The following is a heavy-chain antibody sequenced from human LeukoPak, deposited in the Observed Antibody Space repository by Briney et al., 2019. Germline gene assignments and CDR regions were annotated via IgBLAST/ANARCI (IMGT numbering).Heavy chain of an antibody. Sequence: GASVKVSCKASGYTFTSYGISWVRQAPGQGLEWMGWISAYNGNTNYAQKLQGRVTMTTDTSTSTAYMELRSLRSDDTAVYYCARDNVEGMVRGVMWPAEGFDPWGQGTLVTVSS. CDR2: ISAYNGNT. CDR3: ARDNVEGMVRGVMWPAEGFDP. CDR1: GYTFTSYG. D-gene: IGHD3-10*01. J-gene: IGHJ5*02. V-gene: IGHV1-18*01.